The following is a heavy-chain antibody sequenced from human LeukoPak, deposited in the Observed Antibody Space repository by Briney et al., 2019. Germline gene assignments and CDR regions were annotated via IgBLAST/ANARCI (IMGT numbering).Heavy chain of an antibody. Sequence: GGSLRLSCAASGFTFSSYSMNWVRQAPGKGLQWVSSISSSSSYIYYADSVKGPFTISRDNANNSLYLQMNSLRAEDTAEYYCARVAYYDILTGYYGMDVWGQGTTVSVSS. D-gene: IGHD3-9*01. V-gene: IGHV3-21*01. CDR1: GFTFSSYS. CDR3: ARVAYYDILTGYYGMDV. J-gene: IGHJ6*02. CDR2: ISSSSSYI.